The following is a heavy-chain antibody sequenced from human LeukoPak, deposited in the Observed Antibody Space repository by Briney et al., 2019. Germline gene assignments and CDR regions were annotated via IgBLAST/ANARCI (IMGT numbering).Heavy chain of an antibody. CDR3: ARDKNSGECVSNSCYGVWPLDI. CDR2: IIPMSETP. Sequence: ASVKVSCKASGGTFSINAITWVRQAPGQGLEWMGGIIPMSETPKYTQKFQGRVTITTDESTNTAYMELSSLRSEDTAVYYCARDKNSGECVSNSCYGVWPLDIWSQGTMVTVSS. CDR1: GGTFSINA. V-gene: IGHV1-69*05. D-gene: IGHD2-2*01. J-gene: IGHJ3*02.